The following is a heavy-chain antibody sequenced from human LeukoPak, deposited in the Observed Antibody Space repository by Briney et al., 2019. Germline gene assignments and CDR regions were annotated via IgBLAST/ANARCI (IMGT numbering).Heavy chain of an antibody. CDR3: AREMTYDSDSSGFV. J-gene: IGHJ4*02. CDR2: ISSGSSQI. V-gene: IGHV3-21*01. D-gene: IGHD3-22*01. Sequence: PGGSLRLSCAASGFTFSSYSMNWVRQAPGKGLEWVSAISSGSSQIYYADSVRGRFTISRDNAKNSLYLQMNSLTAEDTAVYYCAREMTYDSDSSGFVWGQGTLVTVSS. CDR1: GFTFSSYS.